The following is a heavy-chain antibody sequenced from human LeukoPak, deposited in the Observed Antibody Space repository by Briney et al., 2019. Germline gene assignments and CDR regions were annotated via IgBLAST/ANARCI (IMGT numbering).Heavy chain of an antibody. D-gene: IGHD2-21*01. CDR1: GFTFSYYW. V-gene: IGHV3-7*01. CDR2: IKQGGREI. Sequence: GGSLRLSCEASGFTFSYYWMNWVRQAPGKGREWVANIKQGGREIYYADSVKGRFSISRDHAQTSLYLQMNSLRAEDTAVYYCARDVVFDYWGQGTLVSVSS. J-gene: IGHJ4*02. CDR3: ARDVVFDY.